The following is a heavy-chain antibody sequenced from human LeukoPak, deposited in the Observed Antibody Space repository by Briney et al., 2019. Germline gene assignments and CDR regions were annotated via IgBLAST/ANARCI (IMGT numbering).Heavy chain of an antibody. CDR1: GFTFSSYW. J-gene: IGHJ6*02. CDR2: IWYDGSNK. Sequence: GGSLRLSCAASGFTFSSYWMHWVRQAPGKGLEWVAVIWYDGSNKYYADSVKGRFTISRDNSKNTLYLQMNSLRAEDTAVYYCARDSNPPGWSVILSGWYAPVDVWGQGTTVTVSS. CDR3: ARDSNPPGWSVILSGWYAPVDV. D-gene: IGHD6-19*01. V-gene: IGHV3-33*08.